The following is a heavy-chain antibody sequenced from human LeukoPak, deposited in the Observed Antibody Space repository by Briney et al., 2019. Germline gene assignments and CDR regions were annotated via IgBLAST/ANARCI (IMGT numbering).Heavy chain of an antibody. D-gene: IGHD5-24*01. Sequence: QSGGSLRLSCAASGFTFSRYAMSWVRQAPGKGLEWVCGISSSGESPYYADSVKGRFTISRDNSKNTLYLEINSLRAEDTVVYYCAKKSRDGYNPFDYLGQGTLVTVSS. J-gene: IGHJ4*02. V-gene: IGHV3-23*01. CDR1: GFTFSRYA. CDR2: ISSSGESP. CDR3: AKKSRDGYNPFDY.